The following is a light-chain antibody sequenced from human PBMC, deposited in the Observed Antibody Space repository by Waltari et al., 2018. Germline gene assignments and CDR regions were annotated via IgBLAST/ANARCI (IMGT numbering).Light chain of an antibody. Sequence: DVVMTQSPLSLPVTLGQPAYISCRSRQRLVHSDGNTYLNWFQQRPGQSPRRLIYKVSNRDSGVPDRFSGSGSGTDFTLTISRVEAEDVGLYYCMQGTHWPLWTFGQGTKVEIK. CDR1: QRLVHSDGNTY. V-gene: IGKV2-30*02. CDR2: KVS. CDR3: MQGTHWPLWT. J-gene: IGKJ1*01.